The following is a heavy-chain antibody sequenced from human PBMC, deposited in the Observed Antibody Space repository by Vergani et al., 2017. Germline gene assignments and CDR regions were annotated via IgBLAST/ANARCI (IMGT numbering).Heavy chain of an antibody. CDR1: GDSIRSGVYY. J-gene: IGHJ4*02. Sequence: QVQLQESGPGLVKPSQTLSLTCSVSGDSIRSGVYYWNWIRQHPGKGLEWIGYIYSTGSTNHNPSLRRRINMSVDTSKNKFSLKRNSVTAADTAMYYWARMGGYDEGDAFRIGYFDSWGPGILVTVSS. CDR3: ARMGGYDEGDAFRIGYFDS. V-gene: IGHV4-31*03. CDR2: IYSTGST. D-gene: IGHD5-12*01.